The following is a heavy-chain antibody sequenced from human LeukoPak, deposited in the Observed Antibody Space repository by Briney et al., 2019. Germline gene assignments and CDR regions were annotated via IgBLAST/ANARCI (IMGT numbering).Heavy chain of an antibody. J-gene: IGHJ4*02. Sequence: GGSLRLSCAAYGFTFSHYGMHWVRQAPGKGLEWVALIWYDGTKKDYTDSVKGRFTISRDNSKNTLSLQMNSLRAEDSAVYYCATDGINSTSWHYFESWGQGTLVTVSS. CDR1: GFTFSHYG. CDR3: ATDGINSTSWHYFES. V-gene: IGHV3-33*01. D-gene: IGHD2-2*01. CDR2: IWYDGTKK.